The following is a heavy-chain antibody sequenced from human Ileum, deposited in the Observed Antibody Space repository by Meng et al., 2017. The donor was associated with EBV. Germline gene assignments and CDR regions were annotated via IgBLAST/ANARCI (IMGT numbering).Heavy chain of an antibody. CDR1: GVSISSGVYH. V-gene: IGHV4-30-4*01. J-gene: IGHJ4*02. D-gene: IGHD1-26*01. Sequence: QVQVPESGPGLVKPSQTLSLTCAVSGVSISSGVYHWSWIRQPPGKGLEWIGCSGGTYYNPSLKSRPTISVDTSKNQFSLKLDSATAADTAVYYCAIYAVGGSGQGYWGQGTLVTVSS. CDR2: CSGGT. CDR3: AIYAVGGSGQGY.